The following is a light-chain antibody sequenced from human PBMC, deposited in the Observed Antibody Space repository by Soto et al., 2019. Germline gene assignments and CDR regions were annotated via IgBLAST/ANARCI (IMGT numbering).Light chain of an antibody. J-gene: IGLJ1*01. CDR1: SSDVGSYNR. CDR2: EVT. Sequence: QSALTQPPSVSGSPGQSVTISCTANSSDVGSYNRVSWYQQPPGTAPKLMIYEVTNRPSGVPDRFSGSKSGNTASLTISGLQAGDEADYYCALYTSSSTYVFGTGTKVTVL. V-gene: IGLV2-18*01. CDR3: ALYTSSSTYV.